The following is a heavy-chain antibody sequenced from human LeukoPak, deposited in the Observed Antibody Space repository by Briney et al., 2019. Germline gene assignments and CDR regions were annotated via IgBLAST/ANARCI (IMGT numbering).Heavy chain of an antibody. J-gene: IGHJ4*02. CDR3: ARGPVERYYYDSSGYYPDY. V-gene: IGHV4-34*01. Sequence: SETLSLTCAVYGGSFSNFYWSWIRQPPGKGLEWIGEINQSGVSNYNPSLKSRVTISVDTSKNQFSLKLSSVTAADTAVYYCARGPVERYYYDSSGYYPDYWGQGTLVTVSS. CDR1: GGSFSNFY. CDR2: INQSGVS. D-gene: IGHD3-22*01.